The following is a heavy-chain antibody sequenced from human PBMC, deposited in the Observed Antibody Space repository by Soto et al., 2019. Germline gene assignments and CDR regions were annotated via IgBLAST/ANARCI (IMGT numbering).Heavy chain of an antibody. J-gene: IGHJ6*02. D-gene: IGHD3-3*01. Sequence: SETLSLTCAVSAGSFLRYYWSWIRQPPGTGPEWIGEINHSGSTNYNPSHKSRVTISVNTSKNQFSLKLSSVTAADTAVYYCARVKTDDFWSGYPLEYYYYGMDVWGQGTTVTVSS. CDR3: ARVKTDDFWSGYPLEYYYYGMDV. CDR2: INHSGST. V-gene: IGHV4-34*01. CDR1: AGSFLRYY.